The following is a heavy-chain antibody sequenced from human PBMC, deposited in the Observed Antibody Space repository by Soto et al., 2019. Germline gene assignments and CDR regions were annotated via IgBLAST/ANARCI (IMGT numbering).Heavy chain of an antibody. CDR3: ARERTPAGLHFDY. J-gene: IGHJ4*02. Sequence: QVQLVQSGAEVKKPGASVKVSCKPLGSTFTTYVISWVRRAPGQGLEWRGWISAYNGNTNYAQKLQGRVTMTTDTSTSTAYMELRSLRSDDTAVYYCARERTPAGLHFDYWGQGTLVTVSS. CDR1: GSTFTTYV. V-gene: IGHV1-18*01. CDR2: ISAYNGNT. D-gene: IGHD6-19*01.